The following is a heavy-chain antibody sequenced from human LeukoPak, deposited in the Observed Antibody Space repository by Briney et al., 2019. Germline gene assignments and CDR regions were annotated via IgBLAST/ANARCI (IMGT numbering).Heavy chain of an antibody. CDR3: ARVGDVGPFDY. CDR1: GFTFSSYA. D-gene: IGHD1-26*01. J-gene: IGHJ4*02. V-gene: IGHV3-64*01. Sequence: GGSLRLSCAASGFTFSSYAMHWVRQAPGKGLEYVSAMSSNGGTTDYANSVKGRFTISRDNSKNTLYLQMGGLRAEDMAVYYCARVGDVGPFDYWGQGTLVIVSS. CDR2: MSSNGGTT.